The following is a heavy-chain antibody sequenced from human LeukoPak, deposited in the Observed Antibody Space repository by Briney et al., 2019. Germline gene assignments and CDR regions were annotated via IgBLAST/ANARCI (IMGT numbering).Heavy chain of an antibody. Sequence: GGSLRLSCAASGFTFSNGWMSWVRQAPGKGLEWVSIIYSGGSTFYADSVKGRFTISRDNSKNTLYLQMNSLRAEDTAVYYCARGGSYLSAFDIWGQGTMVTVSS. CDR3: ARGGSYLSAFDI. D-gene: IGHD1-26*01. CDR1: GFTFSNGW. CDR2: IYSGGST. V-gene: IGHV3-53*01. J-gene: IGHJ3*02.